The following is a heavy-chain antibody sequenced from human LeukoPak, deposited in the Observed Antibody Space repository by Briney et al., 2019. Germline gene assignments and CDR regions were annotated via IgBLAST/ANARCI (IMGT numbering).Heavy chain of an antibody. CDR3: AHGSMYQLDY. CDR1: GAPISSGSYY. D-gene: IGHD2-2*01. CDR2: IFASGST. V-gene: IGHV4-61*02. Sequence: SQTLSRTCTVSGAPISSGSYYWSWIRQPAGKGLEWIGRIFASGSTNYNPSLKSRVTISLDTSKNQLSLKLSSVTAADTAVYYCAHGSMYQLDYWGQGTLVTVSS. J-gene: IGHJ4*02.